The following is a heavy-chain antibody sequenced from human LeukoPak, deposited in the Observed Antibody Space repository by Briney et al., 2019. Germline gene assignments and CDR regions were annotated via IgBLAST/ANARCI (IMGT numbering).Heavy chain of an antibody. CDR3: ARGNYDILSDYSLYSPRGGFDH. D-gene: IGHD3-9*01. J-gene: IGHJ4*02. CDR2: ICSSGS. V-gene: IGHV4-59*01. Sequence: SETLSLTCTVSGVSITLYYWTWIRQSPKKGLEWIGDICSSGSNYNPSLSSRLTISTDTSTNHFSLRLTSVSAADTAVYYCARGNYDILSDYSLYSPRGGFDHWGQGILVTVSS. CDR1: GVSITLYY.